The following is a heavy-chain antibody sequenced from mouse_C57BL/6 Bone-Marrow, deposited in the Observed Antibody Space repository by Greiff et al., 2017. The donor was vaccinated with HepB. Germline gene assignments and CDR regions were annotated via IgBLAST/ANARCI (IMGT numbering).Heavy chain of an antibody. V-gene: IGHV1-64*01. CDR1: GYTFTSYW. CDR2: IHPNSGST. J-gene: IGHJ3*01. Sequence: VKLQQPGAELVKPGASVKLSCKASGYTFTSYWMHWVKQRPGQSLEWIGMIHPNSGSTNYNEKFKSKATLTVDKSSSTAYMQLSSLTSEDSAVYYCARYGSRRGFAYWGQGTLVTVSA. D-gene: IGHD1-1*01. CDR3: ARYGSRRGFAY.